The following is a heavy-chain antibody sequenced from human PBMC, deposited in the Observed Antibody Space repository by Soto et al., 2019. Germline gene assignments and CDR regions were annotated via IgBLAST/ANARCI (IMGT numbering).Heavy chain of an antibody. CDR3: SYDYVWGSYRYDY. D-gene: IGHD3-16*02. Sequence: QLQLVQSGPEVKKPGTSVKVSCKASGFTFTSSAMQWVRQARGQRLEWIGWIVVGSGNTNYAQKFQERVTITRDMSTSTAYMELSSLRSEDTAVYYCSYDYVWGSYRYDYWGQGTLVTVSS. V-gene: IGHV1-58*02. CDR1: GFTFTSSA. J-gene: IGHJ4*02. CDR2: IVVGSGNT.